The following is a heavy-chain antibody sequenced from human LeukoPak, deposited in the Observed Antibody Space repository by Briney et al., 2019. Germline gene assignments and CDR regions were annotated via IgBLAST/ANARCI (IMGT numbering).Heavy chain of an antibody. V-gene: IGHV4-38-2*01. Sequence: SETLSLTCAVSGYSISSGYYWGWIRQPPGKGREWIGSIYHSGSTYYNPSLKSRATISVDTSKNQFYLKLSSVTAADTAVYYCARLMVVPAEIIQIDYWGQGTLVTVSS. CDR3: ARLMVVPAEIIQIDY. CDR1: GYSISSGYY. D-gene: IGHD2-2*01. CDR2: IYHSGST. J-gene: IGHJ4*02.